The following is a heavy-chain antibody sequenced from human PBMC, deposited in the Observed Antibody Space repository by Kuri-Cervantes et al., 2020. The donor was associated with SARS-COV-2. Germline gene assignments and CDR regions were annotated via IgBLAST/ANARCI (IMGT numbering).Heavy chain of an antibody. V-gene: IGHV4-38-2*02. CDR2: IYHSGST. D-gene: IGHD3-10*01. Sequence: SETLSRSCTVSGGSISSGYYWGWIRQPPGKGLEWIGSIYHSGSTYYNPSLKSRVTISVDTSKNQFSLKLSSVTAADTAVYYCAREIAWIGDGGFDPWGQGTLVTVSS. J-gene: IGHJ5*02. CDR3: AREIAWIGDGGFDP. CDR1: GGSISSGYY.